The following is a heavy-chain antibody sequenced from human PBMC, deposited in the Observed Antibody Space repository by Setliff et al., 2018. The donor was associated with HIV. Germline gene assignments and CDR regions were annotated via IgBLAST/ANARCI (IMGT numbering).Heavy chain of an antibody. CDR2: INCKNGDT. J-gene: IGHJ6*03. Sequence: GASVKVSCKASGGSFSTYAITWVRQAPGQGLEWMGIINCKNGDTSYAQKFQGRVTMTRDTSTSTVYMELSSLRSEDTAVYYCERGGQYSGSYLPRDYYMDVWGKGTTVTVSS. D-gene: IGHD1-26*01. V-gene: IGHV1-46*01. CDR3: ERGGQYSGSYLPRDYYMDV. CDR1: GGSFSTYA.